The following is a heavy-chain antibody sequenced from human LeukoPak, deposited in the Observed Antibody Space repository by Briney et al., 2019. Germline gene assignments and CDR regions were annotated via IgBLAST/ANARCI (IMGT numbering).Heavy chain of an antibody. CDR3: ARDPVTAMVFGY. D-gene: IGHD2-21*02. CDR1: GFTFSSYG. V-gene: IGHV3-33*01. J-gene: IGHJ4*02. CDR2: IWYDGSNK. Sequence: GGSLRLSCAASGFTFSSYGMHWVRQAPGKGLEWVAVIWYDGSNKYYADSVKGRFTISRDNSKNTLYLQMNSLRAEDTAVYYCARDPVTAMVFGYWGQGTLVTVSS.